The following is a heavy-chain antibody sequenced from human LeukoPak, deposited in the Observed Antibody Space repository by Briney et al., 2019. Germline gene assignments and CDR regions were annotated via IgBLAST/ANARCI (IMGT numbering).Heavy chain of an antibody. CDR3: AGGADY. V-gene: IGHV3-7*04. CDR2: IKQDGSEK. J-gene: IGHJ4*02. CDR1: GFTFSNHW. Sequence: PGGSLRLSCAASGFTFSNHWMFWVRQAPGKGPECVANIKQDGSEKYYVDSVKGRFTISRDNAKNSLYLQMYSLRADDTAVYYCAGGADYWGQGTLVTVSS.